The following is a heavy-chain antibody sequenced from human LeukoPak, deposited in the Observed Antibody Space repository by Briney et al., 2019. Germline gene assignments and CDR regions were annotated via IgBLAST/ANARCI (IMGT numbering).Heavy chain of an antibody. J-gene: IGHJ6*03. CDR3: AKSPQKKNYYYYYMDV. Sequence: SETLSPTCAVYGGSFSGYYWSWIRQPPGKGLEWIGEINHSGSTNYNPSLKSRVTISVDASKNQFSLKLSSVTAADTAVYYCAKSPQKKNYYYYYMDVWGKGTTVTVSS. CDR2: INHSGST. V-gene: IGHV4-34*01. CDR1: GGSFSGYY.